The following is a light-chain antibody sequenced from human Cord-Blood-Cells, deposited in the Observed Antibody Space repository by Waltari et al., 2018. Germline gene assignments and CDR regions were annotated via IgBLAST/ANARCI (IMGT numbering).Light chain of an antibody. J-gene: IGKJ1*01. CDR2: AAS. V-gene: IGKV1-39*01. CDR3: QQSYSTLWT. CDR1: QSISSY. Sequence: DIQMTQSPSSLSASVGDRVTITGRASQSISSYLNWYQQKPGIAPKLLIYAASSLQSGVPSRFSGSGSGTDFTLTSSSLQPEDFATYYCQQSYSTLWTFGQGTKVEIK.